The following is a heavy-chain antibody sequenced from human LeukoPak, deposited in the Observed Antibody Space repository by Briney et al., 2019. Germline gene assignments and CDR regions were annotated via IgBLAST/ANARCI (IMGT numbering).Heavy chain of an antibody. CDR2: INHSGST. V-gene: IGHV4-34*01. J-gene: IGHJ6*02. CDR3: ARSRYYGSGSRNYYYYYGMDV. CDR1: GGSFSGYY. Sequence: SETLSLTCAVYGGSFSGYYWSWIRQPPGKGLEWIGEINHSGSTNYNPSLKSRVTISVDTSKNQFSLKLSSVTAADMAVYYCARSRYYGSGSRNYYYYYGMDVWGQGTTVTVSS. D-gene: IGHD3-10*01.